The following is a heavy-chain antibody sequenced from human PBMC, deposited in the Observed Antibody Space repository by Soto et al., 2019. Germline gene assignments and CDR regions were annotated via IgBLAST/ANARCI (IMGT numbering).Heavy chain of an antibody. Sequence: QVQLVQSGAEVKKPGASVKVSCRSSGYTFTNYYMHWVRQAPGQGLEWMGMIKPTGGETTYAQKFLGRATMTSDTSTGTHYMELSSLRSEDTAIYYCARGGDIVVVTAPLDHWGQGTLVTVSS. CDR2: IKPTGGET. CDR3: ARGGDIVVVTAPLDH. D-gene: IGHD2-21*02. V-gene: IGHV1-46*01. J-gene: IGHJ5*02. CDR1: GYTFTNYY.